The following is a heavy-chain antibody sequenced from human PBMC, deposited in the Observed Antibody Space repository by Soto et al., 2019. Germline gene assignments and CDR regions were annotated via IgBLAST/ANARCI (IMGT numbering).Heavy chain of an antibody. CDR3: NTGGYGGNSDTSGYYGMDV. V-gene: IGHV3-15*07. CDR2: IKSKTDGGTT. D-gene: IGHD4-17*01. CDR1: GFSFSNAW. J-gene: IGHJ6*02. Sequence: GGSLRLSSAASGFSFSNAWMNWVRQAPGKGLEWVGRIKSKTDGGTTDYAALVKGRFTISRDDSKNTLYLQMNSLKTEDTAVYYCNTGGYGGNSDTSGYYGMDVWGQGTTVTVSS.